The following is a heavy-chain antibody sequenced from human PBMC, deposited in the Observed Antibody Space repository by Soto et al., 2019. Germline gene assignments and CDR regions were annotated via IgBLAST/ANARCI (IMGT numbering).Heavy chain of an antibody. CDR1: GGSIRSYY. CDR3: ARLTEGSYYYGMDV. J-gene: IGHJ6*02. Sequence: QVQLQESGPGLVKPSETLSLTCTVSGGSIRSYYWNWIRQPPGKGLEWIGYIYSSGSTNYNPSLKSRVPISVDTSKNQFSLRLTSVTAADTAVYHCARLTEGSYYYGMDVWGQGTTVTVSS. V-gene: IGHV4-59*08. D-gene: IGHD3-16*01. CDR2: IYSSGST.